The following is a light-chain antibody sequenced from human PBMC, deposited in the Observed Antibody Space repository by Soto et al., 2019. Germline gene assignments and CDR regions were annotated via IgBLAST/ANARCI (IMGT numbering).Light chain of an antibody. CDR2: DVI. CDR1: SRDVGVYKY. V-gene: IGLV2-11*01. Sequence: QSALIQPRSVSGSPGQLVTISCTGTSRDVGVYKYVSWYRQHPGKAPKLMIYDVITRPSGVPDRFSGSKSGNTASLTISGLQAEDEADYYCCSYAGDYTFVFGSGTKLTVL. J-gene: IGLJ1*01. CDR3: CSYAGDYTFV.